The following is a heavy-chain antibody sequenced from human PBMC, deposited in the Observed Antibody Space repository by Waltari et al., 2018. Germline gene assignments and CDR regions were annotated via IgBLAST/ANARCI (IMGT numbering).Heavy chain of an antibody. CDR3: XRDLEVGRYFDX. V-gene: IGHV3-33*01. Sequence: VESGXGVXQPGRSLSISCVXSGFPFSVYGMHWVRQAPGKGLEXVALIXHDGAXVFYGDSVRGXFTISRDNSKNTLYLQTXTLRADDTXVXYCXRDLEVGRYFDXLGRGTLVTVSS. D-gene: IGHD2-15*01. CDR2: IXHDGAXV. CDR1: GFPFSVYG. J-gene: IGHJ2*01.